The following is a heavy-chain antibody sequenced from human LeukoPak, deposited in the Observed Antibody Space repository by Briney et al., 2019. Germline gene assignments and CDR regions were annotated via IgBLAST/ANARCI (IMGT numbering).Heavy chain of an antibody. Sequence: GGSLRLSCAASGFTFSRYWMHWVRQAPGKGLVWVARIKNDGSTTIYADSVKGRFTISRGNTKNTLYLQMNSLRAEDTTVYYCTRTMMGSNAFDIWGQGTMVTVSS. V-gene: IGHV3-74*01. CDR1: GFTFSRYW. CDR2: IKNDGSTT. CDR3: TRTMMGSNAFDI. D-gene: IGHD3-22*01. J-gene: IGHJ3*02.